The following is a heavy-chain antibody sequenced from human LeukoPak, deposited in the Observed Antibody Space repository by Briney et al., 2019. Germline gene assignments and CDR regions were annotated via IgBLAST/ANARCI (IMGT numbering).Heavy chain of an antibody. Sequence: GESLKISCKGSGYSFTTYWISWVRQMPGKGLEWMGGIDPSDSYTNYSPSFQGHVTTSADKSFSTAYLQWTSLKASDTAMYYCARHAKAYGSSCDYWGQGTLVTVSS. D-gene: IGHD6-13*01. V-gene: IGHV5-10-1*01. CDR2: IDPSDSYT. CDR1: GYSFTTYW. CDR3: ARHAKAYGSSCDY. J-gene: IGHJ4*02.